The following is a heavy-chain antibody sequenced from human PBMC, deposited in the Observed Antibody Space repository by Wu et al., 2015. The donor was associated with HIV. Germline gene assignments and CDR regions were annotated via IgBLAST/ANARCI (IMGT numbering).Heavy chain of an antibody. D-gene: IGHD3-22*01. Sequence: VQLVQSGGEVKKPGASVKVACKSSGYIFSDFGIHWVRQAPGEGLEWVGWISAQNGNIKYAQKLQGRVTMTTETSSSTAYMELRRLRSDDSAVYFCARGHYYDTSSSPVYWGPGTRVTVSS. V-gene: IGHV1-18*01. J-gene: IGHJ4*02. CDR2: ISAQNGNI. CDR3: ARGHYYDTSSSPVY. CDR1: GYIFSDFG.